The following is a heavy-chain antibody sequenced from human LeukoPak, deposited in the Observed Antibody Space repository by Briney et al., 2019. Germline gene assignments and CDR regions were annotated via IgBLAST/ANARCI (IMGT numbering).Heavy chain of an antibody. CDR2: IIPILGIA. Sequence: SVKVSCKASGGAFSSYAISWVQQAPGQGLEWMGRIIPILGIANYAQKFQGRVTITADKSTSTAYMELSSLRSEDTAVYYCANRITMVRGVTREYWFDPWGQGTLVTVSS. J-gene: IGHJ5*02. D-gene: IGHD3-10*01. CDR3: ANRITMVRGVTREYWFDP. V-gene: IGHV1-69*04. CDR1: GGAFSSYA.